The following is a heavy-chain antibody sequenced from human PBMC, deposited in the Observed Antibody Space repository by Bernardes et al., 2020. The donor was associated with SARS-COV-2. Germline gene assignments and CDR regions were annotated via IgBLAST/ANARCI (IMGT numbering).Heavy chain of an antibody. D-gene: IGHD2-15*01. CDR1: GFTFSSYA. CDR3: AKGCRYGGNPGACMDV. Sequence: GRSLRLSCAASGFTFSSYAMSWVRQAPGKGLEWVSAISGSGGSTYYADSVMGRFTISRDNSKNTLYLQMNSLRAEDTAVYYWAKGCRYGGNPGACMDVWGQGTTVTVSS. J-gene: IGHJ6*02. CDR2: ISGSGGST. V-gene: IGHV3-23*01.